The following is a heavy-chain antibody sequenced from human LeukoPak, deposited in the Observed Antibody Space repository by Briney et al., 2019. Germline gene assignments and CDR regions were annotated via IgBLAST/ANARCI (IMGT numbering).Heavy chain of an antibody. Sequence: ASVKVSCKASGYTFTGYYIHWVRQAPGQGLEWVGLVNPNNGDTKYAQKLQGRVTMTRDTSVSTAYMELSRLTSDDTAVYYCARDTRVTNGDYWGQGTLVTVSS. CDR3: ARDTRVTNGDY. CDR2: VNPNNGDT. V-gene: IGHV1-2*02. D-gene: IGHD2-15*01. J-gene: IGHJ4*02. CDR1: GYTFTGYY.